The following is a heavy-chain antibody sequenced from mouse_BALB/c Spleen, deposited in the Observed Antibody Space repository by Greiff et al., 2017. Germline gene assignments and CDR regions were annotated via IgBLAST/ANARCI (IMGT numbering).Heavy chain of an antibody. CDR3: ARSNRYDDGDAMDY. D-gene: IGHD2-14*01. J-gene: IGHJ4*01. CDR1: GFTFSSFG. Sequence: EVQLMESGGGLVQPGGSRKLSCAASGFTFSSFGMHWVRQAPEKGLEWVAYISSGSSTIYYADTVKGRFTISRDNPKNTLFLQMTSLRSEDTAMYYCARSNRYDDGDAMDYWGQGTSVTVSS. CDR2: ISSGSSTI. V-gene: IGHV5-17*02.